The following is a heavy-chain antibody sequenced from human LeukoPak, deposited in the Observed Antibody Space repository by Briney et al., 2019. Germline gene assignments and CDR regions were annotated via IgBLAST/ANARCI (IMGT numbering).Heavy chain of an antibody. CDR3: ARLDCSSTSCLRRYYYYYYMDV. V-gene: IGHV1-69*13. CDR2: IIPIFGTA. CDR1: GGTFSSYA. Sequence: SVKVSCKASGGTFSSYAISWVRQAPGQGLEWMGGIIPIFGTANYAQKFQGRVTITAAESTSTAYMELSSLRSEDTAVYYCARLDCSSTSCLRRYYYYYYMDVWGKGTTVTVSS. J-gene: IGHJ6*03. D-gene: IGHD2-2*01.